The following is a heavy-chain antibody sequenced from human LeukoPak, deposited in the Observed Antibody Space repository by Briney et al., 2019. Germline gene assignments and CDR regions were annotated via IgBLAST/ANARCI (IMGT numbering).Heavy chain of an antibody. Sequence: PSETLSLTCAVYGGSFSGYYWSWIRQPPGKGLEWIGEINHSGSTNYNPSLKSRVTISVDTSKNQFSLKLSSVTAADTAVYYFARRNTFGRAVAGTRRRNNWFDPGGQGTLVTVSS. CDR1: GGSFSGYY. D-gene: IGHD6-19*01. CDR3: ARRNTFGRAVAGTRRRNNWFDP. CDR2: INHSGST. V-gene: IGHV4-34*01. J-gene: IGHJ5*02.